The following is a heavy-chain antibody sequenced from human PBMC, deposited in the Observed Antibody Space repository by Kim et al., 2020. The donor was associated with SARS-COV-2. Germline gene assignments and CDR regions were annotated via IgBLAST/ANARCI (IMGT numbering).Heavy chain of an antibody. CDR2: T. D-gene: IGHD6-13*01. J-gene: IGHJ4*02. Sequence: TAYNPSLKRRVTMSVDTSKNQFSLKLSAVTTADTAVYYCARESSSWYSDYWGQGTLVTVSS. V-gene: IGHV4-4*07. CDR3: ARESSSWYSDY.